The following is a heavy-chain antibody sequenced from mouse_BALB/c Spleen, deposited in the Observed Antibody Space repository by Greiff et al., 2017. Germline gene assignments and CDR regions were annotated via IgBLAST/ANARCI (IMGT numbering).Heavy chain of an antibody. D-gene: IGHD1-1*01. CDR1: GFTFSSYA. J-gene: IGHJ2*01. CDR2: ISSCGST. V-gene: IGHV5-6-5*01. Sequence: EVNLVESGGGLVKPGGSLKLSCAASGFTFSSYAMSWVRQTPEKRLEWVASISSCGSTYYPDSVKGRFTISRDNARNILYLQMSSLRSEYTAMYYCASGGDYGSSSYYFDYWGQGTTLTVSS. CDR3: ASGGDYGSSSYYFDY.